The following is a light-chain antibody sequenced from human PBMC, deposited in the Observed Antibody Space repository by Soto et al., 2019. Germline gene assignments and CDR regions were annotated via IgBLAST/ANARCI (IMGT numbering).Light chain of an antibody. J-gene: IGKJ5*01. Sequence: DIQLTQSPSFLSASVGDRVTITCRASQGISSYLAWYQQRPGKAPKLLIHAASTLQSGVPSRFSGSGSGTEFTLTLSSLQPEDFATYYCQQLNSYTSITFGQGTRLEIK. CDR3: QQLNSYTSIT. CDR1: QGISSY. CDR2: AAS. V-gene: IGKV1-9*01.